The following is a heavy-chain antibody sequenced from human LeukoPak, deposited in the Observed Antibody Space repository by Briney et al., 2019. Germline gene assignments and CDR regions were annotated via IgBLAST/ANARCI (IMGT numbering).Heavy chain of an antibody. CDR1: GLTFSSYA. CDR2: ISGSGGST. Sequence: PGGSLRLSCAASGLTFSSYAMSWVRQAPGKGLERVSAISGSGGSTYYADSVKGRFTISRDNSKNTLYLQMNSLRAEDTAVYYCAKDWEDSSGWLIYWYFDLWGRGTLVTVSS. V-gene: IGHV3-23*01. CDR3: AKDWEDSSGWLIYWYFDL. J-gene: IGHJ2*01. D-gene: IGHD6-19*01.